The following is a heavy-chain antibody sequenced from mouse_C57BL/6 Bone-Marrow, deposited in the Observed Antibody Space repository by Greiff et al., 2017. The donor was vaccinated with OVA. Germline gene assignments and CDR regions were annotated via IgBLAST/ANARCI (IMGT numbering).Heavy chain of an antibody. CDR3: ARTGTGY. CDR1: GYTFTSYW. Sequence: VKLMESGAELVRPGTSVKLSCKASGYTFTSYWMHWVKQRPGQGLEWIGVIDPSDSYTNYNQKFKGKATLTVDTSSSTAYMQLSSLTSEDSAVYYCARTGTGYWGQGTTLTVSS. D-gene: IGHD4-1*01. J-gene: IGHJ2*01. V-gene: IGHV1-59*01. CDR2: IDPSDSYT.